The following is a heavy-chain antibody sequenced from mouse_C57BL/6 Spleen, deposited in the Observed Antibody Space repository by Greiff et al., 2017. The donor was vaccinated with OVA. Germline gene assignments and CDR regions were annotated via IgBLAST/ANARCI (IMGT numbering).Heavy chain of an antibody. CDR1: GFTFSDYY. J-gene: IGHJ2*01. CDR3: ARRGYYDYQGFDY. V-gene: IGHV5-16*01. Sequence: EVQRVESEGGLVQPGSSMKLSCTASGFTFSDYYMAWVRQVPEKGLEWVANINYDGSSTYYLDSLKSRFIISRDNAKNILYLQMSSLKSEDTATYYCARRGYYDYQGFDYWGQGTTLTVSS. D-gene: IGHD2-4*01. CDR2: INYDGSST.